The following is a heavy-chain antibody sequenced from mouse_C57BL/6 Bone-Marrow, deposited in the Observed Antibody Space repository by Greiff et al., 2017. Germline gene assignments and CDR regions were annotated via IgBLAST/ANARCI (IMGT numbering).Heavy chain of an antibody. V-gene: IGHV14-4*01. CDR3: TADGYYPFAY. CDR2: IDPENGDT. J-gene: IGHJ3*01. D-gene: IGHD2-3*01. CDR1: GFNIKDDY. Sequence: VQLKQSGAELVRPGASVKLSCTASGFNIKDDYMHWVKQRPEQGLEWIGWIDPENGDTEYASKFQGKATITADTSSNTAYLQLSSLTSEDTAVYYCTADGYYPFAYWGQGTLVTVSA.